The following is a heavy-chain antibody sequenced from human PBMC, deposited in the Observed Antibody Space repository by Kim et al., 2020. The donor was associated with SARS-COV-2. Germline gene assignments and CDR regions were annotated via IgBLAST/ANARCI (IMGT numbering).Heavy chain of an antibody. V-gene: IGHV3-30*04. CDR1: GFPFSRFA. D-gene: IGHD2-15*01. J-gene: IGHJ4*02. Sequence: GGSLRLSCAASGFPFSRFAMHWVRQAPGKGLEWVAVASYDGSKNYYADSVRGRFTISKDISKNTLYLQMNSLRPDDTALYFCSREVQGYCSGGTCFSGFDYWGQGSLVTVSS. CDR3: SREVQGYCSGGTCFSGFDY. CDR2: ASYDGSKN.